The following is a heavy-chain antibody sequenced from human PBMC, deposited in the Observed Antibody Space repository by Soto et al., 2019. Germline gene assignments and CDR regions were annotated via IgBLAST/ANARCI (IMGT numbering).Heavy chain of an antibody. J-gene: IGHJ5*02. CDR2: ISYDGSNK. CDR3: ARGGYYGSGTHPNWFDP. V-gene: IGHV3-30-3*01. D-gene: IGHD3-10*01. Sequence: QVQLVESGGGVVQPGRSLRLSCAASGFTFSSYAMHWVRQAPGKGLEWVAVISYDGSNKYYADSVKGRFTISRDNSKNTLYLQRNRLRAEDTAVYYCARGGYYGSGTHPNWFDPWGQGTLVTVSS. CDR1: GFTFSSYA.